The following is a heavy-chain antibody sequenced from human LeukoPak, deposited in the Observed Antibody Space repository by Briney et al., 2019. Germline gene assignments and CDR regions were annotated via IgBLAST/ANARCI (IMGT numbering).Heavy chain of an antibody. J-gene: IGHJ6*03. Sequence: ASVKVSCKASGYTFTGYYMHWVRQAPGQGLEWMGWINPNSGGTNYAQKFQGRATMTRHTSISTAYMELSRLRSDDTAVYYCARGGYCSGGSCYYYYYMDVWGKVTTVTVYS. CDR1: GYTFTGYY. D-gene: IGHD2-15*01. CDR3: ARGGYCSGGSCYYYYYMDV. CDR2: INPNSGGT. V-gene: IGHV1-2*02.